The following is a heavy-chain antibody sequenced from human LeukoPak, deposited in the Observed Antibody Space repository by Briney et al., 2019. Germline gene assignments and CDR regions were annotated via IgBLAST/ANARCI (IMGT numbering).Heavy chain of an antibody. J-gene: IGHJ5*02. CDR1: GFTFTNAW. Sequence: GGSLRLSCVASGFTFTNAWMTWVRQAPGKGLEWVGRIKTKTDGETTDYAAPVKGRFTISRDDSKNTLYLQMNSLKIEDTAVYYCTTVRIAWGQGTLVTASS. V-gene: IGHV3-15*01. CDR2: IKTKTDGETT. D-gene: IGHD2-21*01. CDR3: TTVRIA.